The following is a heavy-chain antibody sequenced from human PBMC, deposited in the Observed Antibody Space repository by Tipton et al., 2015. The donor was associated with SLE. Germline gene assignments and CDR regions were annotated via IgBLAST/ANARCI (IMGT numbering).Heavy chain of an antibody. Sequence: LRLSCTVSGGSISSSSYYWGWIRQPPGKGLEWIGSIYYSGSTYYKPSLKSRVTISVDTSRNQFSLKMTSVTAADSAVYYCARYSLTNWHLDLWGRGTLVTVSS. D-gene: IGHD2-15*01. J-gene: IGHJ2*01. CDR2: IYYSGST. CDR1: GGSISSSSYY. V-gene: IGHV4-39*07. CDR3: ARYSLTNWHLDL.